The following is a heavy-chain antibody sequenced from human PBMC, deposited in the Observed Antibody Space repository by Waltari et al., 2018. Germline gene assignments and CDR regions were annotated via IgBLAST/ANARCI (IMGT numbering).Heavy chain of an antibody. J-gene: IGHJ4*02. CDR3: ARSKGQDDYGGNSVYFDY. CDR1: GGTFSSYA. V-gene: IGHV1-69*08. CDR2: IIPIFGTA. D-gene: IGHD2-21*02. Sequence: QVQLVQSGAEVKKPGSSVKVSCKASGGTFSSYAISWVRQAPGQGLEWMGRIIPIFGTANYAQKVQGRVTITADKSTSTAYMELSSLRSEDTAVYYCARSKGQDDYGGNSVYFDYWGQGTLVTVSS.